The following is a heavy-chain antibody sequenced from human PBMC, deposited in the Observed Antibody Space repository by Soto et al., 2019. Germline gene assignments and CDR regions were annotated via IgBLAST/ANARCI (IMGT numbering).Heavy chain of an antibody. J-gene: IGHJ5*02. CDR3: ARADCSHP. V-gene: IGHV4-30-4*01. CDR1: GGSISSGDYY. D-gene: IGHD2-21*02. CDR2: IYYTGTT. Sequence: SETLSLTCTVSGGSISSGDYYWTWIRQPPGKGLEWIGYIYYTGTTKYNPSLKSRATLSVDTAKNRFSLNLTALTAADSAVFYRARADCSHPWGQGALVTVSS.